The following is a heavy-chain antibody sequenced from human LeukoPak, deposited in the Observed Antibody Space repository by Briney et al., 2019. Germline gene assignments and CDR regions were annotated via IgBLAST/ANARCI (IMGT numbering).Heavy chain of an antibody. CDR2: ISSSSSYI. CDR3: ARAIGAARLDGLGY. J-gene: IGHJ4*02. V-gene: IGHV3-21*01. CDR1: GFTFSSYS. D-gene: IGHD6-6*01. Sequence: PGGSLRLSCAASGFTFSSYSMNSVRQAPGKGLEWVSSISSSSSYIYYADSVKGRFTISRDNAKNSLYLQMNSLRAEDAAVYYCARAIGAARLDGLGYWGQGTLVTVSS.